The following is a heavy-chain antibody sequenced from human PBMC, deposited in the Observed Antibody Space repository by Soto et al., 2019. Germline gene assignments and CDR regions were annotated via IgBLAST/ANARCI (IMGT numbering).Heavy chain of an antibody. V-gene: IGHV4-31*03. CDR1: GGSISSGVYY. CDR2: IYYSGST. Sequence: PSETLSLTCTVSGGSISSGVYYWSWIRQHPGKGLEWIGYIYYSGSTYYNPSLKSRVTISVDTSKNQFSLKLSSVTAADTAVYYCARDSPLWSRALDPWGQGTLVTVSS. CDR3: ARDSPLWSRALDP. D-gene: IGHD3-10*01. J-gene: IGHJ5*02.